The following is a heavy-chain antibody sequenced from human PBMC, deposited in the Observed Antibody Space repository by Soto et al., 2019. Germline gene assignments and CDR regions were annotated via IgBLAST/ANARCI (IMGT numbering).Heavy chain of an antibody. J-gene: IGHJ4*02. CDR1: GFTFSSYA. CDR3: AKDSAGPSYCSSTSCYPYYFDY. CDR2: ISGSGGST. V-gene: IGHV3-23*01. D-gene: IGHD2-2*01. Sequence: EVQLLESGGGLVQPGGSLRLSCAASGFTFSSYAMSWVRQAPGKGLEWVSAISGSGGSTYYADSVKGRFTISRDNSKNTLYLQMNSLRAEDTAVYYCAKDSAGPSYCSSTSCYPYYFDYWGQGTLVTVSS.